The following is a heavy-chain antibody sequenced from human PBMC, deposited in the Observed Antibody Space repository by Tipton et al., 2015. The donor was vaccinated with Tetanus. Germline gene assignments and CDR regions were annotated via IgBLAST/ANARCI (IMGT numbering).Heavy chain of an antibody. Sequence: TLSLTCTVSGGSVRSGDYYWTWIRQPPGKELEWVGYVYHSGSTNYHPSLKSRLTISVDTSKNQFSLNLRSVITAGTAVYYCARANYNFPKKGPFDSWGQGTLVIVSS. CDR2: VYHSGST. J-gene: IGHJ4*02. CDR1: GGSVRSGDYY. CDR3: ARANYNFPKKGPFDS. D-gene: IGHD3-3*01. V-gene: IGHV4-61*08.